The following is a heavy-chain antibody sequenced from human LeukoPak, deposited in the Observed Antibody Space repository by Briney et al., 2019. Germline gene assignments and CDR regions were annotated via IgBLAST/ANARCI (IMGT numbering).Heavy chain of an antibody. J-gene: IGHJ4*02. Sequence: GGALRLSCAASGFSFSDTYMSWVRQAPGKGLEWIGRIKHKDDGGTVHYAPPVKDRVTISRDDSRDTVCLQMNNLNTEDTGVYYCCFGDYGDFWGQGTQVTVSS. CDR2: IKHKDDGGTV. CDR3: CFGDYGDF. D-gene: IGHD4-17*01. V-gene: IGHV3-15*05. CDR1: GFSFSDTY.